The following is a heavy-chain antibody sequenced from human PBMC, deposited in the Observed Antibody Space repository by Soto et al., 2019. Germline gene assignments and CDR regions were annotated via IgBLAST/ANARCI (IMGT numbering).Heavy chain of an antibody. CDR1: GYSFTSYW. J-gene: IGHJ3*02. CDR3: ARVSWSGYYRSEDAFDI. D-gene: IGHD3-3*01. Sequence: PGESLKISCKGSGYSFTSYWIGWVRQMPGKGLEWMGIIYPGDSDTRYSPSFQGQVTISADKSISTAYLQWSSLKASDTAMYYCARVSWSGYYRSEDAFDIWGQGTMVTVSS. V-gene: IGHV5-51*01. CDR2: IYPGDSDT.